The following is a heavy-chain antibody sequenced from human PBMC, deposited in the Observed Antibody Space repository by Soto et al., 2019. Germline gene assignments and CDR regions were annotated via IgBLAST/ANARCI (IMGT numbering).Heavy chain of an antibody. Sequence: ASVKVSCKASGYTFTSYGISWVRQAPGQGLEWMGWISAYNGNTNYAQKLQGRVTMTTDTSTGTAYMELRSLRPDDTAVYYCARDRSSGWFTYAFDFWGQGTMVTVSS. V-gene: IGHV1-18*01. D-gene: IGHD6-19*01. CDR1: GYTFTSYG. J-gene: IGHJ3*01. CDR3: ARDRSSGWFTYAFDF. CDR2: ISAYNGNT.